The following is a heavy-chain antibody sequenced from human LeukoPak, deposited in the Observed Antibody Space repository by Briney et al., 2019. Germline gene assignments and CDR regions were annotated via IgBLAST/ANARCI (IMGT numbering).Heavy chain of an antibody. CDR3: ARPRGEYYDFWSGSNWFDP. Sequence: SETLSLTCAVYGGSFSGYYWGWIRQPPGKGLEWIGSIYYSGSTYYNPSLKSRVTISVDTSKNQFSLKLSSVTAADTAVYYCARPRGEYYDFWSGSNWFDPWGQGTLVTVSS. D-gene: IGHD3-3*01. CDR2: IYYSGST. CDR1: GGSFSGYY. V-gene: IGHV4-39*01. J-gene: IGHJ5*02.